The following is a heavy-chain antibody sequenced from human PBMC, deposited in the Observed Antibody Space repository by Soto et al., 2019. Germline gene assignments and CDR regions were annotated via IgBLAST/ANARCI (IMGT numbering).Heavy chain of an antibody. V-gene: IGHV1-18*01. CDR3: ATDLRSSPFVLIPTASDY. D-gene: IGHD2-2*01. CDR1: GYTFISYG. Sequence: ASVKVSCKASGYTFISYGINWVRQAPGQGLEWMGWISTYNGNTNYAQKFQGRVTMTTDTSTSTAYMELRSLRSDDTAVYYCATDLRSSPFVLIPTASDYWGQGTLVTVSS. CDR2: ISTYNGNT. J-gene: IGHJ4*02.